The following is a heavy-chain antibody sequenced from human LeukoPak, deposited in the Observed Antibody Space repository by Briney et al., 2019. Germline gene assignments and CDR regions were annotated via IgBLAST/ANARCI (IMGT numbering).Heavy chain of an antibody. CDR3: ARDGDSSGYSQTFDY. V-gene: IGHV1-69*05. Sequence: SVKVSCKASGGTFSSYAISWVRQAPGQGLEWMGGIIPIFGTANYAQKFQGRVTMTRDTSTSTVYMELSSLRSEDTAVYYCARDGDSSGYSQTFDYWGQGTLVTVSS. CDR1: GGTFSSYA. J-gene: IGHJ4*02. CDR2: IIPIFGTA. D-gene: IGHD3-22*01.